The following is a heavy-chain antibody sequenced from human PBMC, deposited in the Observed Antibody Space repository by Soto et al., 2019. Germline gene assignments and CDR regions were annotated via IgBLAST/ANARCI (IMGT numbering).Heavy chain of an antibody. CDR3: VKGRNWASGSDY. J-gene: IGHJ4*02. Sequence: GGSLRLSCAASGFTFSSYAMSWVRQAPGKGLEWVSAISGRSSSTNYADSVKGRFTISRDNAKNLLYLQMSSLTVEDTAVYYCVKGRNWASGSDYRGQGTLVTSPQ. CDR1: GFTFSSYA. CDR2: ISGRSSST. V-gene: IGHV3-23*01. D-gene: IGHD7-27*01.